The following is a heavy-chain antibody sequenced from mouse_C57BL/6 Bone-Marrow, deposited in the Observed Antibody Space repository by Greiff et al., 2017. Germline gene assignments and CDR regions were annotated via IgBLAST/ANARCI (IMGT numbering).Heavy chain of an antibody. Sequence: EVKLQESGPGLVKPSQSLSLTCSVTGYSITSGYYWNWIRQFPGNKLEWMGYISYDGSNNYNPSLKNRISITRDTSKNQFFLKLNSVTTEDTATCYCARNRRFAYWGQGTLVTVSA. CDR2: ISYDGSN. J-gene: IGHJ3*01. CDR1: GYSITSGYY. V-gene: IGHV3-6*01. CDR3: ARNRRFAY.